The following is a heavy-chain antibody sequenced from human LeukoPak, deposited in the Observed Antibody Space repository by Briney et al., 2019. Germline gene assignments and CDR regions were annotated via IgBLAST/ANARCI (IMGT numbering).Heavy chain of an antibody. CDR2: ISGSGGST. Sequence: GGSLRLSCAASGFTFSSYAMSWVRQAPGQGLEWVSAISGSGGSTYYADSVKGRITISRDNTKNTLYLQMNSLGAEDTGVYYCAKDRSISEWEIQGDWDYWGQGTLVTVSS. J-gene: IGHJ4*02. D-gene: IGHD1-26*01. CDR1: GFTFSSYA. V-gene: IGHV3-23*01. CDR3: AKDRSISEWEIQGDWDY.